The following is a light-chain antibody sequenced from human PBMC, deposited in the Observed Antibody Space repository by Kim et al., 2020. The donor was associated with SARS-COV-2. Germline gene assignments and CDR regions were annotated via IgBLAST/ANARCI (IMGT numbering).Light chain of an antibody. CDR3: QHYDNIHSST. V-gene: IGKV1-33*01. CDR1: QDITNS. J-gene: IGKJ5*01. CDR2: DTS. Sequence: DIQMTQSPSSLSASVGDRVTITCQASQDITNSLNWYQHKAGKAPRLLIYDTSTLEAGVPSRFSGSGSGTEFTFSISSLQPEDVATYYCQHYDNIHSSTFGQGTKLDIK.